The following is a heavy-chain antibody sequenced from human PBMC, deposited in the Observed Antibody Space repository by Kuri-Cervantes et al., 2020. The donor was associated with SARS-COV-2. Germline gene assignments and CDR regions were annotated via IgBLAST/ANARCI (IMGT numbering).Heavy chain of an antibody. CDR3: ARAPIYCSSTSCYGAYGMDV. V-gene: IGHV3-33*01. CDR1: GFTFSSYG. J-gene: IGHJ6*02. CDR2: IWYDGSNK. Sequence: LSLTCAASGFTFSSYGMHWVRQAPGKGLEWVAVIWYDGSNKYYADSVKGRFTISRDNAKNSLYLQMNSLRAEDTAVYYCARAPIYCSSTSCYGAYGMDVWGQGTTVTVSS. D-gene: IGHD2-2*01.